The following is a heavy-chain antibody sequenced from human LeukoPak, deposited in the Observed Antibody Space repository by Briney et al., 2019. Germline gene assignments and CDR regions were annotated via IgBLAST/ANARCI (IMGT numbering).Heavy chain of an antibody. J-gene: IGHJ4*02. Sequence: GGSLRLSCAASGFIFRNYGMHWVRQAPGKGLEWVAVISFDGGDTYYTDSVEGRFTISRDNSKNTLYLQMTSLRAEDTAVYYCAKGILLHCSSTSCSFDYWGQGTLVTVSS. CDR2: ISFDGGDT. CDR3: AKGILLHCSSTSCSFDY. V-gene: IGHV3-30*18. CDR1: GFIFRNYG. D-gene: IGHD2-2*01.